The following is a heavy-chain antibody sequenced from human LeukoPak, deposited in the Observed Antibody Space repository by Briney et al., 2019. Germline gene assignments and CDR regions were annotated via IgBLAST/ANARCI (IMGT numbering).Heavy chain of an antibody. CDR1: GLTFNTYW. CDR2: IQQDGSEK. V-gene: IGHV3-7*03. Sequence: GGSLRLSCAASGLTFNTYWMSRVRQAPGKGLEWVANIQQDGSEKHYVDFVKGRFTISRDNAKNSLYLQMNSLRAEDMAVYYCASGQQLGYWGQGTLVTVSS. CDR3: ASGQQLGY. D-gene: IGHD6-13*01. J-gene: IGHJ4*02.